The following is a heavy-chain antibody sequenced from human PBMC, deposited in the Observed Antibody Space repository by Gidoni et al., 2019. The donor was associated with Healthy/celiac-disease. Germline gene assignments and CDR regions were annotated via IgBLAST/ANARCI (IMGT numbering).Heavy chain of an antibody. J-gene: IGHJ5*01. CDR3: ARRQDFWSGSGAGNWFDP. CDR2: ISAYNGNT. V-gene: IGHV1-18*01. Sequence: QGLEWMGWISAYNGNTNCAQKLQGRVTMTTDTSTSTDYMELRSLRSDDTDVYYCARRQDFWSGSGAGNWFDPWGQGTLVTVSS. D-gene: IGHD3-3*01.